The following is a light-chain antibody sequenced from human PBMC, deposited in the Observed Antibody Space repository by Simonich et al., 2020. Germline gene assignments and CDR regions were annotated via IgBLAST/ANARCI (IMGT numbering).Light chain of an antibody. CDR3: QQYNNWPPLT. CDR2: GAS. V-gene: IGKV3-15*01. CDR1: QSVSSN. Sequence: EIVMTQSPATLTVSPGERATPSCRASQSVSSNVAWYQQKPGQAPRLLIYGASTRATGIPARFSGRGSGTEFTLTISSLQSEDFAVYYCQQYNNWPPLTFGGGTKVEIK. J-gene: IGKJ4*01.